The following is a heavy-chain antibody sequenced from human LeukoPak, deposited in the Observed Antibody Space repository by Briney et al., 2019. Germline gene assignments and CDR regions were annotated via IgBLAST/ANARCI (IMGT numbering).Heavy chain of an antibody. CDR3: VRDPRNWNYFDY. CDR1: GGSISSSSYS. J-gene: IGHJ4*01. V-gene: IGHV4-39*07. Sequence: SETLSLTCTVSGGSISSSSYSWGWIRQPPGKGLEWIGSIYYSGSTYYNPSLKSRVTISLDTSKNQFSLKLSSVTAADTAVYYCVRDPRNWNYFDYWGHGILVTVSS. CDR2: IYYSGST. D-gene: IGHD1-20*01.